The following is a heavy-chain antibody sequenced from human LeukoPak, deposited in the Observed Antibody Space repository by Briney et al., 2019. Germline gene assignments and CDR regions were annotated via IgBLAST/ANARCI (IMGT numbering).Heavy chain of an antibody. Sequence: PGGSLRLSCAASGFTFSSYSMNWVRQAPGKGLEWVSYISSSSSTIHYADSVKGRFTISRDNAKNSLYLQMNSLRAEDTAVYYCARVKGDYDFLTGYYLDAFDIWGQGTMVTVSS. D-gene: IGHD3-9*01. J-gene: IGHJ3*02. CDR1: GFTFSSYS. CDR2: ISSSSSTI. V-gene: IGHV3-48*04. CDR3: ARVKGDYDFLTGYYLDAFDI.